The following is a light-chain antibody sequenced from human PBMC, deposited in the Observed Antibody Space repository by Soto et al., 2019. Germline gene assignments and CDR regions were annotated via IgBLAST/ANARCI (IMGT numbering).Light chain of an antibody. Sequence: QSVLTPPPSGSGAPGERGPIPRTGSSSNIGSTYDVQWYQQLPGTAPKLLIHGNTDRPSGVPDRFSGSKSGTSASLAITGLQADDEADYYCQSYDDSLSVHYVFGTGTKVTVL. CDR3: QSYDDSLSVHYV. V-gene: IGLV1-40*01. CDR2: GNT. J-gene: IGLJ1*01. CDR1: SSNIGSTYD.